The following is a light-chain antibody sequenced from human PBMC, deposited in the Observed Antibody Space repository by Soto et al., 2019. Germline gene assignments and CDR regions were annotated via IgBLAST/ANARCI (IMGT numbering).Light chain of an antibody. J-gene: IGLJ1*01. CDR1: SSDVGSYNY. CDR3: TSYITAGTYV. CDR2: DVS. V-gene: IGLV2-14*03. Sequence: ALTQPASVSGYPGQWITISCTGTSSDVGSYNYVSWYQQHPGKAPKLMIYDVSNRPSGVSDRFSGSKSGNTASLTISGLQAEDEADYYCTSYITAGTYVFGTGTKVTVL.